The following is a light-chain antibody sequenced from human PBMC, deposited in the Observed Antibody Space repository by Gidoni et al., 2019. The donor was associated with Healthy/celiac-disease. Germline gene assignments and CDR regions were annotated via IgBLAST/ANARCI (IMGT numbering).Light chain of an antibody. J-gene: IGKJ4*01. CDR3: QQSYSTPLP. V-gene: IGKV1-39*01. Sequence: DIQMTQSPSSLSASVGDRVPITCQASQSISSNLNLYQQKPGKDPKLLIYAAYSLQSGVPSRFSGSGFGKDFTLTISSLHPADFAIYYCQQSYSTPLPFGGGIKVEIK. CDR2: AAY. CDR1: QSISSN.